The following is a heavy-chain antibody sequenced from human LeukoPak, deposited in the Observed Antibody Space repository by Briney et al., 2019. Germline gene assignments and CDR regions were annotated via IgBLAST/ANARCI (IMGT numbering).Heavy chain of an antibody. CDR3: AVADY. D-gene: IGHD5-12*01. V-gene: IGHV3-74*01. Sequence: GGSLRLSCAASGFTSSSYWMHWVRQVPGKGLVWVSRISGDGTARNYADSVKGRFTISRDDAKNTVDLQMNSLRGEDTAVYYCAVADYWGQGTLVTVSS. CDR1: GFTSSSYW. CDR2: ISGDGTAR. J-gene: IGHJ4*02.